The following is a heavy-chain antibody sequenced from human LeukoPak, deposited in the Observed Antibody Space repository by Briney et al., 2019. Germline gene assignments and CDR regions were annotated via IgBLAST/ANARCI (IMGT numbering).Heavy chain of an antibody. J-gene: IGHJ4*02. D-gene: IGHD1-26*01. V-gene: IGHV1-2*02. CDR1: GYTLTELS. Sequence: GASVKVSCKVSGYTLTELSMHWVRQAPGQGLEWLGWINPDSGVTKYAQKFQGRVTMTRDTSISTAYMELSRLRSDDTAVYYCASRELGYWGQGTLVTVSS. CDR2: INPDSGVT. CDR3: ASRELGY.